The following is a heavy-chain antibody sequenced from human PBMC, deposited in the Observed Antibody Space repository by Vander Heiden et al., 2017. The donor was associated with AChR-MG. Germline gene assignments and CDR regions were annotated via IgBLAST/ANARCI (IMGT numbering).Heavy chain of an antibody. J-gene: IGHJ4*02. CDR1: RGSISSRSYY. D-gene: IGHD3-22*01. CDR2: IYYSGRT. CDR3: ARHSSFHYYDSSGFDY. Sequence: QLQLQESGPGLVKPSETLSLTCTVPRGSISSRSYYWGWIRQPPGKGLGWVGSIYYSGRTYYNPSLKSRVTISVDTSKNQFSLKLSSVTAADTAVYYCARHSSFHYYDSSGFDYWGQGTLVTVSS. V-gene: IGHV4-39*01.